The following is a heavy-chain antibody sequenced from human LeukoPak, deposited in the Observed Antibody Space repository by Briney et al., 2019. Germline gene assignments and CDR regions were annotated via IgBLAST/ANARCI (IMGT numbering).Heavy chain of an antibody. Sequence: ASVKVSCKASGYTFTGYYMHWVRQAPGQGLEWMGWINPNSGGTNYAQKFQGRVTLTRDTSISTDYMELSRLRSDDTAVYYCARVTDLNYYDSSGYSPQGYGYWGQGTLVTVSS. CDR3: ARVTDLNYYDSSGYSPQGYGY. D-gene: IGHD3-22*01. J-gene: IGHJ4*02. V-gene: IGHV1-2*02. CDR2: INPNSGGT. CDR1: GYTFTGYY.